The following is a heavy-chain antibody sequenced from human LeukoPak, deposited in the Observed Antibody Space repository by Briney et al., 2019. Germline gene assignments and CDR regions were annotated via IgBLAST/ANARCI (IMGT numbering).Heavy chain of an antibody. CDR3: ARVPGRPADVFDH. J-gene: IGHJ4*02. CDR2: INHSGST. D-gene: IGHD2-2*01. Sequence: PSETLSLTCAVYVGSFSGYSWSWIRQPPGKGLEWIGEINHSGSTNYNPSPQSRVTLSADTSKNRFSLNLSAVTSAHTALYFCARVPGRPADVFDHWGQGTLVTVSS. CDR1: VGSFSGYS. V-gene: IGHV4-34*01.